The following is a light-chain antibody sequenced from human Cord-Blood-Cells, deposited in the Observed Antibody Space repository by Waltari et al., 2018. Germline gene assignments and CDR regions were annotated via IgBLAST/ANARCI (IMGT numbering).Light chain of an antibody. V-gene: IGLV2-8*01. CDR1: SSDVGGYNY. J-gene: IGLJ1*01. CDR3: SSYAGSNNFPYV. Sequence: QSALTQPPSASGSPGQSVTISCPGPSSDVGGYNYVSWYQQHPGKAPKLMIYEVSKRPSGVPDRFSGSKSGNTASLTVSGLQAEDEADYYCSSYAGSNNFPYVFGTGTKVTVL. CDR2: EVS.